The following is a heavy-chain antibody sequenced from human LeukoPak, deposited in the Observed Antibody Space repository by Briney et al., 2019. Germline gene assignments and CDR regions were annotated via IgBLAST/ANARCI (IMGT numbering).Heavy chain of an antibody. CDR2: TRNKADSYTT. CDR3: ARDTRDGIDY. CDR1: GFPFSDHY. V-gene: IGHV3-72*01. J-gene: IGHJ4*02. Sequence: GGSLRLSYAASGFPFSDHYMDWVRQAPGKGLEWVGRTRNKADSYTTDYAASVKGGFSISRDDSQKSLYLQMNSLKTEDSAVYYCARDTRDGIDYWGQGTLVTVSS. D-gene: IGHD5-24*01.